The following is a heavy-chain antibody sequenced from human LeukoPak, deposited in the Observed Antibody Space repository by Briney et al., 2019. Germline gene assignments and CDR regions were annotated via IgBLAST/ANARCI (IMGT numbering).Heavy chain of an antibody. CDR3: STLTSRGLSDS. J-gene: IGHJ4*02. CDR1: GFTFTNAW. Sequence: GGSLRLSCAASGFTFTNAWMNWVRQAPGKGLEWVGRIKSKADGETIDYAAPVKGRFTLSRDDPKNMLYLQMNSLKSEDTAVYYCSTLTSRGLSDSWGQGTLVTVSS. CDR2: IKSKADGETI. D-gene: IGHD1-20*01. V-gene: IGHV3-15*07.